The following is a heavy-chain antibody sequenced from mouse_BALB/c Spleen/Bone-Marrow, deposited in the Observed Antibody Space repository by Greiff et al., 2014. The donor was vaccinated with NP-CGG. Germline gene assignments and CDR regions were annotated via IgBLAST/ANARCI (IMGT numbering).Heavy chain of an antibody. V-gene: IGHV1-7*01. Sequence: VQLQQSGAELAKPGASMKMSCKASDYTFTNYWMHWVKQRPGQGLEWIGYINPSTGYTEYNQKFKDKATLTADKSSSTAYMQLSRLTSEDSAVYYCASHRFAYWGQGTLVTVSA. CDR2: INPSTGYT. CDR1: DYTFTNYW. J-gene: IGHJ3*01. CDR3: ASHRFAY.